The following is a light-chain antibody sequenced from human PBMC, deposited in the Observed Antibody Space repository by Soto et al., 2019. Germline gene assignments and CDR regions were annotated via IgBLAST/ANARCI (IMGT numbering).Light chain of an antibody. V-gene: IGLV1-47*02. CDR2: SNN. CDR1: SSNIGSNY. CDR3: SSYTTTPWV. Sequence: QSVLTQPPSASGTPGQRVTISCSGSSSNIGSNYVYWYQQLPGTAPKLLIYSNNQRPSGVPDRFSGSKSGTSASLAISGLRSEDEADYYCSSYTTTPWVFGGGTKLTVL. J-gene: IGLJ3*02.